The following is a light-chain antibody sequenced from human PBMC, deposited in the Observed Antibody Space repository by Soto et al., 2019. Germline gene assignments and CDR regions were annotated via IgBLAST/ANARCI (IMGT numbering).Light chain of an antibody. CDR2: RAS. V-gene: IGKV3-15*01. Sequence: EIVLTQSPGTLSLSPGERATLSCRASQSVGSDLAWYQQRPGQAPRLLIYRASARATGIPARFSGSGSGTEFTLTIGSLQSEDSAVDYCQQYQNLWTFGQGTKVDIK. CDR3: QQYQNLWT. CDR1: QSVGSD. J-gene: IGKJ1*01.